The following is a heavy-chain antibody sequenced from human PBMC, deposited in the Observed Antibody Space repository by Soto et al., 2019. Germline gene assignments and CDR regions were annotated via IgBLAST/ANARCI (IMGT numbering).Heavy chain of an antibody. D-gene: IGHD5-12*01. CDR2: ISSSGSTI. J-gene: IGHJ4*02. Sequence: GGSLRLSCAASGFTFSDYYMSWIRQAPGKGLEWVSYISSSGSTIYYADSVKGRFTISRDNAKNSLYLQMNSLRAEDAAVYYCASFNVDIVATVDYWGQGTLVTVSS. CDR1: GFTFSDYY. CDR3: ASFNVDIVATVDY. V-gene: IGHV3-11*01.